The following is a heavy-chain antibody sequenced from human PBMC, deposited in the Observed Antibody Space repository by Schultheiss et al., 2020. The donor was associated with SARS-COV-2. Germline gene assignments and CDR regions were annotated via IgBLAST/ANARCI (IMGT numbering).Heavy chain of an antibody. D-gene: IGHD1-26*01. J-gene: IGHJ6*02. V-gene: IGHV3-48*04. CDR1: GFTFSSYS. CDR2: ISSSGSTI. CDR3: AKVPRGSYYGMDV. Sequence: GESLKISCAASGFTFSSYSMNWVRQAPGKGLEWVSYISSSGSTIYYADSVKGRFTISRDNAKNSLYLQMNSLRAEDTAVYYCAKVPRGSYYGMDVWGQGTTVTVSS.